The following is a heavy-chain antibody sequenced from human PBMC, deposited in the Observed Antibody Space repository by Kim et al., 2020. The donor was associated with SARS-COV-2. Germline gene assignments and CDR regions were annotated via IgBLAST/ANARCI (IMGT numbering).Heavy chain of an antibody. V-gene: IGHV4-34*01. D-gene: IGHD3-10*01. CDR3: AXRFSXTAGSXSHYCDL. J-gene: IGHJ4*02. Sequence: SETLSLTCAVYGGSFSGFYWSWIRQPPGRGLEWIGEXNHSGRTNYNPSLKSRVTXSVDXSKNQXPLRLXSVTAGDTAVYYCAXRFSXTAGSXSHYCDLWGQGTLVTVSS. CDR2: XNHSGRT. CDR1: GGSFSGFY.